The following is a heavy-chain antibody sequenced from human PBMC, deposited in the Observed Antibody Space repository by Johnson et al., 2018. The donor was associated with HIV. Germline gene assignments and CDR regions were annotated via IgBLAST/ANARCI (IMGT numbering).Heavy chain of an antibody. CDR1: GFTFSSYW. CDR3: TTDQGYYGDAFDI. Sequence: VQLVESGGGLVQPGGSLRLSCAASGFTFSSYWMSWVRQAPGKGLEWVARIKSRSDRGTTDHAAPVKGRFSISRDDSKNTLYLQMNSLKTEDTAVYYCTTDQGYYGDAFDIWGQGTMVTVSS. J-gene: IGHJ3*02. CDR2: IKSRSDRGTT. D-gene: IGHD3-10*01. V-gene: IGHV3-15*01.